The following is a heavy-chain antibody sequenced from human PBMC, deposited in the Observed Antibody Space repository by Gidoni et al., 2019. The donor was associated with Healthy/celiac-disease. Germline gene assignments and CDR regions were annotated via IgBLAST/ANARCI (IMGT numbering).Heavy chain of an antibody. D-gene: IGHD2-2*01. CDR3: ARAGDIVVVPAAAPHDAFDI. J-gene: IGHJ3*02. CDR1: GYTFTSYG. CDR2: ISAYNGNT. Sequence: QVHLVQSGAEVKKPGASVKVSCKASGYTFTSYGISWVRQAPGQGLEWMGWISAYNGNTNYAQKLQGRVTMTTETSTSTAYMELRSLRSDDTAVYYCARAGDIVVVPAAAPHDAFDIWGQGTMVTVSS. V-gene: IGHV1-18*04.